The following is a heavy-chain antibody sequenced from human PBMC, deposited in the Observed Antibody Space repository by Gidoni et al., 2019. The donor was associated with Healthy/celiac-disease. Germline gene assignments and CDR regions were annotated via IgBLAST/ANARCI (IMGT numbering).Heavy chain of an antibody. Sequence: EVQLVESGGDLVQPGGSLRLSCAASGFTFSNYWMHWVRQVPGKGLVWVSRIKTDGSSTTYADSVKGRFTISRDNAKNTLYLQMNSLRAEDTAVYYCARDRRVADYGDYFAGTVYYYYGMDVWGQGTTVTVSS. CDR3: ARDRRVADYGDYFAGTVYYYYGMDV. CDR1: GFTFSNYW. D-gene: IGHD4-17*01. J-gene: IGHJ6*02. V-gene: IGHV3-74*01. CDR2: IKTDGSST.